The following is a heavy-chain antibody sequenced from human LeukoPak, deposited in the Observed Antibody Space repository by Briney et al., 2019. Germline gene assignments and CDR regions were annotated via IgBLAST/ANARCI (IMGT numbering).Heavy chain of an antibody. CDR2: INPSGGST. Sequence: ASVTVSCAASGYTFTSYYMHWVRQAPGQGLEWMGIINPSGGSTSYTQKFQGRVTMTKDTSTSTVYIELSSLRSEDTAVYYCAREGFPPKISDFWSGLGPYYYYGMDVWGQGTTVTVSS. CDR1: GYTFTSYY. J-gene: IGHJ6*02. D-gene: IGHD3-3*01. V-gene: IGHV1-46*01. CDR3: AREGFPPKISDFWSGLGPYYYYGMDV.